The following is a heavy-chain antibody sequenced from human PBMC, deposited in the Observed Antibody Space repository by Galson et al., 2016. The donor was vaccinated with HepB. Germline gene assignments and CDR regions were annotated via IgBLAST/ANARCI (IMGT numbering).Heavy chain of an antibody. Sequence: SLRLSCAAPGFTFSTYGMHWVRQAPGKGLEWVAVISYDGDTKYHADSVKGRSTISRDNSKNTLYLQMHRLRFEDTAVYYCASDPRQWQRGYNYGFEYWGQGTLVSVSS. CDR2: ISYDGDTK. CDR3: ASDPRQWQRGYNYGFEY. CDR1: GFTFSTYG. V-gene: IGHV3-30*03. D-gene: IGHD5-18*01. J-gene: IGHJ4*02.